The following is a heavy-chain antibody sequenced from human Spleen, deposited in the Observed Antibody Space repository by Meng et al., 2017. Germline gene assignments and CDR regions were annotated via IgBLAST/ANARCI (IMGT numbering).Heavy chain of an antibody. J-gene: IGHJ4*02. CDR3: AKESGPEGY. CDR1: GFTFHNYV. V-gene: IGHV3-23*01. CDR2: ISDSGGST. Sequence: EVPVLESEGGLVTPGGSLRIYCAASGFTFHNYVMGWCRLAAGKGLEWVSSISDSGGSTYYADSVKGRFAISRDNSKNTLFLQMNSLRADDTAVYYCAKESGPEGYWGQGTLVTVSS.